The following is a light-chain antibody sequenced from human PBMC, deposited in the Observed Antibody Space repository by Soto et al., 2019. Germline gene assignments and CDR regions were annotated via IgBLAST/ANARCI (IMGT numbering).Light chain of an antibody. V-gene: IGKV1-33*01. CDR3: QQYDNLPLT. J-gene: IGKJ3*01. CDR2: DAS. CDR1: QDITNY. Sequence: DIQMTQSPSSLSASEGHRVTTTCQASQDITNYLNWYQQKPGIAPKVLISDASNLETGVPPRFSGGGSGTEFTLTISGLQPEDFATYYCQQYDNLPLTFGPGTQVESK.